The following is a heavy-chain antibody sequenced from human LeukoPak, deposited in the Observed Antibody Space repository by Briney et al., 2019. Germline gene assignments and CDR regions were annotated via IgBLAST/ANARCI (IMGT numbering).Heavy chain of an antibody. CDR2: IYYSGST. Sequence: PSETLSLTCTVSGGSISSSSYYWGWIRQPPGKGLEWIGSIYYSGSTYYNPSLKSRVTISVDTSKNQFSLKLSSVTAADTAVYYCARHVIALWFGESYYYMDVWGKGTTVTISS. D-gene: IGHD3-10*01. J-gene: IGHJ6*03. CDR3: ARHVIALWFGESYYYMDV. CDR1: GGSISSSSYY. V-gene: IGHV4-39*01.